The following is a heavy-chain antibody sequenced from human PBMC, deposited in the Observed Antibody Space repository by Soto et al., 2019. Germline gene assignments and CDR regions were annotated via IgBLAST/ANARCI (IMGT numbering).Heavy chain of an antibody. CDR1: GGSISDSSYY. D-gene: IGHD3-10*01. V-gene: IGHV4-39*01. Sequence: QLQLQESGPGLVKPSETLSLTCTVSGGSISDSSYYWAWIRQPPGKGLEWIGSIYYSGSTYYNPSLKRRVTISVDTSKNQFSLKLSSVTAADTAVYYCARRVVRGVHFDYWGQGTLVTVSS. J-gene: IGHJ4*02. CDR3: ARRVVRGVHFDY. CDR2: IYYSGST.